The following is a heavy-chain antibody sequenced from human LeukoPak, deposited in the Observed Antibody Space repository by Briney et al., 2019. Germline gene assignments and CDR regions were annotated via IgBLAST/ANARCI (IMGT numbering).Heavy chain of an antibody. D-gene: IGHD2-2*01. Sequence: GASVKVSCKVSGDTLSDVSIHWVRQAPGKGLEWMGSFKAEDGERIYAQKFEGRVIMTEDTSTDTAYMEMSRLTSEGTAVYYCATHDHFVVVPDEDHSHNGLDVWGQGTTVIVSS. CDR1: GDTLSDVS. V-gene: IGHV1-24*01. J-gene: IGHJ6*02. CDR2: FKAEDGER. CDR3: ATHDHFVVVPDEDHSHNGLDV.